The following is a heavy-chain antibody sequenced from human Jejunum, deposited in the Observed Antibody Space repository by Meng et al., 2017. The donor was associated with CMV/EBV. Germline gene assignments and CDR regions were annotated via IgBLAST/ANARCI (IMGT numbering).Heavy chain of an antibody. CDR1: RFSFSTYG. D-gene: IGHD3-16*01. V-gene: IGHV3-33*01. J-gene: IGHJ5*02. CDR2: IWSDGSNT. CDR3: AREGVYDGYAIDT. Sequence: ASRFSFSTYGMHWVRQAPGKGLEWVAVIWSDGSNTYYSDSVKDRFTISRDNSKNTLYLQMSSLRAEDTAVYYCAREGVYDGYAIDTWGQGTLVTVSS.